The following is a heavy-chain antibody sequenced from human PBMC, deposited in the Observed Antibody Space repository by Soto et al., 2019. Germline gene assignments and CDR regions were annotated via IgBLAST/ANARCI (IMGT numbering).Heavy chain of an antibody. J-gene: IGHJ5*02. CDR3: ARILSGITIFGVVFSGFDP. D-gene: IGHD3-3*01. CDR1: GFSLSNARMG. V-gene: IGHV2-26*01. Sequence: QVTLKESGPVLVKPTETLTLTCTVSGFSLSNARMGVSWIRQPPGKALEWLAHIFSNDEKSYSTSLKSRLTISKDTSKSQVVLTMTNMDPVDTATYYSARILSGITIFGVVFSGFDPWGQGTLVTVSS. CDR2: IFSNDEK.